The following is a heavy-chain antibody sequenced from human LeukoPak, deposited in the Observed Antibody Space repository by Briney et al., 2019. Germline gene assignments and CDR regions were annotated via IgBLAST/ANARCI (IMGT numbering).Heavy chain of an antibody. CDR2: IYYSGST. D-gene: IGHD6-13*01. V-gene: IGHV4-59*01. J-gene: IGHJ4*02. CDR1: GGSISSYY. CDR3: ARADTHHTYTSSWHFDY. Sequence: PSETLSLTCTVSGGSISSYYWSWIRQPPGEGLEWIGYIYYSGSTNYNPSLKSRVTISVDTSKNQFSLNLSSVTAADTAVYYCARADTHHTYTSSWHFDYWGQGALVTVSS.